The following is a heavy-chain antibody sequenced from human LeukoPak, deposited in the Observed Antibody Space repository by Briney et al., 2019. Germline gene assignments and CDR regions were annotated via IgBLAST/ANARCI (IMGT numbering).Heavy chain of an antibody. CDR3: ARDVEGGTFDI. J-gene: IGHJ3*02. CDR1: GFTFRRFW. D-gene: IGHD3-16*01. V-gene: IGHV3-7*05. CDR2: IDQSGGRN. Sequence: GGSLRLSCAASGFTFRRFWMNWVRQAPGRGLEGAANIDQSGGRNNYVDSVKGRFTISRDNAKNSLFLEMSSLRADDTAVYFCARDVEGGTFDIWGQGTTVTVSS.